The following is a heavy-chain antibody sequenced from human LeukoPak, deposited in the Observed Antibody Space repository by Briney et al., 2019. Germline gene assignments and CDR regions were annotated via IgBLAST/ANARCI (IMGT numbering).Heavy chain of an antibody. CDR2: IYHSGST. D-gene: IGHD3-10*01. Sequence: SETLSLTCTVSGYSISSGYYWGWIRQPPGKGLEWIGSIYHSGSTYYNPSLKSRVTISVDTSKNQFSLKLSSVTAADTAVYYCARGGITMEFDPWGQGTLVTVSS. CDR3: ARGGITMEFDP. V-gene: IGHV4-38-2*02. CDR1: GYSISSGYY. J-gene: IGHJ5*02.